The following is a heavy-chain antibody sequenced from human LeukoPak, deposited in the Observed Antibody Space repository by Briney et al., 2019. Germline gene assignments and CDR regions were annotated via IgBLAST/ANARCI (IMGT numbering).Heavy chain of an antibody. CDR2: IYYSGST. V-gene: IGHV4-39*07. J-gene: IGHJ6*04. CDR1: SGSISTSNYY. CDR3: ARVDMDV. Sequence: PSETLSLTCTVSSGSISTSNYYWGWIRQPPGKGLEWIGSIYYSGSTYYNPSLKSRVTISVDTSKNQFSLKLSSVTAADTAVYYCARVDMDVWGKGTTVTVSS.